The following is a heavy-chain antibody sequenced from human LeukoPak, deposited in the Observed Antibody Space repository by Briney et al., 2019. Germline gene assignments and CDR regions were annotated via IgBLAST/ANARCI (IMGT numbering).Heavy chain of an antibody. Sequence: GASVKVSCKASGYTFTGYYMHWVRQAPGQGLEWMGWINPNSGDTNYAQNFQGRVTMTRDTPISTAYMELGRLRSDDTAVYYCARGQADDYGDYAGWGHWGQGTLVTVSS. V-gene: IGHV1-2*02. CDR2: INPNSGDT. CDR1: GYTFTGYY. D-gene: IGHD4-17*01. CDR3: ARGQADDYGDYAGWGH. J-gene: IGHJ4*02.